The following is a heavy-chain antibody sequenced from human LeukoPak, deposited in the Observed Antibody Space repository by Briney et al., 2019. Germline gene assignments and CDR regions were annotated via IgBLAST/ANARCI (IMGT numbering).Heavy chain of an antibody. CDR3: ARRITGTTSDSFDY. D-gene: IGHD1-20*01. CDR2: ISYSGST. V-gene: IGHV4-39*01. Sequence: SETLSLTCTVSGGSISSSSYYRGWIRQPPGKGLEWIGGISYSGSTYYNPSLKSRVTIFVDTSKNQFSLKLSSVTAADTALYYCARRITGTTSDSFDYWGQGTLVTVSS. J-gene: IGHJ4*02. CDR1: GGSISSSSYY.